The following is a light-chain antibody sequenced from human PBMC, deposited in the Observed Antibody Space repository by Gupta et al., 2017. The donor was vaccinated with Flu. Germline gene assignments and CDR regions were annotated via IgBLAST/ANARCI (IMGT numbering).Light chain of an antibody. V-gene: IGLV2-14*03. J-gene: IGLJ1*01. CDR3: SSYTSSSAPV. CDR2: DVG. Sequence: SITISCSGSSSDIGGYKYVSWYQQHPGRAPRLIIFDVGNRPSGISSRFSASKSGNTASLTISGLQADDAGDYYCSSYTSSSAPVFGTGTRVTVL. CDR1: SSDIGGYKY.